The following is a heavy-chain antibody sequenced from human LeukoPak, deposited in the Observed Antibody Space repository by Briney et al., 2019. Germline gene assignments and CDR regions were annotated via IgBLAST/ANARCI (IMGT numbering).Heavy chain of an antibody. D-gene: IGHD2-21*01. Sequence: ASVKVSCKASGYTFTGYYMHWVRQAPGQGLEWMGWINPNSGGTNYAQKFQGRVTMTRDTSISTAYMELSRLRSDDTAVYYCARESKTYDGDGYYHDYWGQGTLVTVSS. CDR2: INPNSGGT. CDR1: GYTFTGYY. J-gene: IGHJ4*02. CDR3: ARESKTYDGDGYYHDY. V-gene: IGHV1-2*02.